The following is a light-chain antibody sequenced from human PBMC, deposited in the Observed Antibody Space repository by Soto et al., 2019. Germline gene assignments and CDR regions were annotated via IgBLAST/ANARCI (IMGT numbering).Light chain of an antibody. Sequence: EIVMTQSPATLSLSPGERATLSCRASQSVSSNLAWYQQKPGQAPRLLIYCASTRATGIPARFSGSGSGTEFTLTISSLQSEDFAVYYCQQYNNWPPYTFGQGTQVDIK. CDR3: QQYNNWPPYT. V-gene: IGKV3-15*01. CDR2: CAS. CDR1: QSVSSN. J-gene: IGKJ2*01.